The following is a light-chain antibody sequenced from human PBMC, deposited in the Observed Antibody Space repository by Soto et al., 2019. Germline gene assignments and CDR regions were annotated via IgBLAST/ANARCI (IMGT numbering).Light chain of an antibody. CDR1: SSDVGGHDR. CDR3: CSFAGSRYL. V-gene: IGLV2-11*01. CDR2: DVN. J-gene: IGLJ1*01. Sequence: QSALTQPRSVSGSPGQSVTISCTGTSSDVGGHDRVSWYQQHPGKAPKCMIYDVNKRPSGGPDRFSGSKSGNTASLTISGLQAEDEADYFCCSFAGSRYLFGTGTKVTVL.